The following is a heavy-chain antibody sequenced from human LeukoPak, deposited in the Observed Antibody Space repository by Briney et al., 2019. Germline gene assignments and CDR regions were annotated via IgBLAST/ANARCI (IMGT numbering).Heavy chain of an antibody. D-gene: IGHD2-2*01. J-gene: IGHJ4*02. Sequence: PSETLSLTCTVSGGSISSYYWSWIRQPPGKGLVWIGYIYYSGSTNYNPSLKSRVTISVDTSKNQFSLKLSSVTAADTAVYYCAREENAVFDYWGQGTLVTVSS. CDR1: GGSISSYY. CDR2: IYYSGST. CDR3: AREENAVFDY. V-gene: IGHV4-59*01.